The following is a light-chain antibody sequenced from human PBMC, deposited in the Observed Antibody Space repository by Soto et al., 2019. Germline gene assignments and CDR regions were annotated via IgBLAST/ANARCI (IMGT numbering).Light chain of an antibody. CDR2: KAS. J-gene: IGKJ2*01. CDR3: QQYNTYPYT. V-gene: IGKV1-5*03. CDR1: QSISVW. Sequence: DIQMTQSPSTLSASVGDRVTITCRASQSISVWLAWYQQKPGTAPRLLMYKASSLEGGVPSRYSGGGSVTEFTLTISSLQPDDFATYYCQQYNTYPYTFGQGTKLQI.